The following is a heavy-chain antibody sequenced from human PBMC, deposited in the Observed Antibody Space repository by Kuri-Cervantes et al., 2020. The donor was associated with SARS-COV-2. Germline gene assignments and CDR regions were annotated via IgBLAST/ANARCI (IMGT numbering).Heavy chain of an antibody. CDR3: AKEPGGLDI. V-gene: IGHV3-33*03. CDR1: GFTFSSYG. Sequence: GGSLRLSCAASGFTFSSYGMHWVRQAPGKGLEWVAVIWYDGSNKYYADSVKGRFTISRDNAKNSLYLQMNSLRAEDTALYYCAKEPGGLDIWGQGTMVTVSS. J-gene: IGHJ3*02. D-gene: IGHD3-16*01. CDR2: IWYDGSNK.